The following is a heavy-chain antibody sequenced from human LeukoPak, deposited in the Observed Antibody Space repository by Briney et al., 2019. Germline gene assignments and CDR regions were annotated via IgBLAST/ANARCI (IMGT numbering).Heavy chain of an antibody. CDR2: ISFDGKNK. J-gene: IGHJ4*02. CDR3: VRPMTTTRNFEH. V-gene: IGHV3-30*03. CDR1: GFTFSSQP. D-gene: IGHD1-1*01. Sequence: GRSLRLSCAASGFTFSSQPMHWVRQTPGKGLEWVALISFDGKNKFYGDSVIGRFTISRDNTKNTLFMQMNRLRAEDMGVYYCVRPMTTTRNFEHWGQGTLVTVSS.